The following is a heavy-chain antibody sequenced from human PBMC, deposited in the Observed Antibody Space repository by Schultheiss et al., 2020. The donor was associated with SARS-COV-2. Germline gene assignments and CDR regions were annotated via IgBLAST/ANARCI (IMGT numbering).Heavy chain of an antibody. CDR2: IWYDGSNK. V-gene: IGHV3-33*01. CDR3: AREPSTMQGIAAAGTGYYFDY. J-gene: IGHJ4*02. D-gene: IGHD6-13*01. Sequence: GGSLRLSCAASGFTFSSYGMHWVRQAPGKGLEWVAVIWYDGSNKYYADSVKGRFTISRDNAKNTLYLQMNSLRAEDTAVYYCAREPSTMQGIAAAGTGYYFDYWGQGTLVTVSS. CDR1: GFTFSSYG.